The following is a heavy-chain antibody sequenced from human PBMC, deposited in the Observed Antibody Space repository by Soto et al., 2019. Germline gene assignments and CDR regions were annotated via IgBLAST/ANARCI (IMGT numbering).Heavy chain of an antibody. V-gene: IGHV4-34*01. D-gene: IGHD6-13*01. J-gene: IGHJ5*02. CDR1: GGSFSGYY. CDR2: INHSGST. Sequence: PSETLSLTCAVYGGSFSGYYWSWIRQPPGKGLEWIGEINHSGSTNYNPSLKSRVTISVDTSKNQFSLKLSSVTAADTAVYYCARGYILYSSSWYGWFDPWRQGTLVTVSS. CDR3: ARGYILYSSSWYGWFDP.